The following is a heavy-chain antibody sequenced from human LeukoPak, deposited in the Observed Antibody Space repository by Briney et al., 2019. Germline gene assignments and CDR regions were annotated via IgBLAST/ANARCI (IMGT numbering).Heavy chain of an antibody. J-gene: IGHJ3*02. CDR1: GYAFTGYY. V-gene: IGHV1-2*02. CDR2: INPNSGGT. D-gene: IGHD2-15*01. CDR3: ASGREYCSGGSCYSSDDAFDI. Sequence: ASVKVSCKASGYAFTGYYMHWVRQAPGQGLEWMGWINPNSGGTNYAQKFQGRVTMTRDASISTAYMELSRLRSDDTAVYYCASGREYCSGGSCYSSDDAFDIWGQGTMVTVSS.